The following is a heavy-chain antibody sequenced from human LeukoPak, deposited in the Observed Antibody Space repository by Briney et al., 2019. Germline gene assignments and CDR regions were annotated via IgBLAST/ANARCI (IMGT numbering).Heavy chain of an antibody. D-gene: IGHD4-23*01. V-gene: IGHV1-2*02. J-gene: IGHJ4*02. CDR2: INPNSGGT. CDR1: GYTFTGYY. CDR3: ARVDYGGTFANFDY. Sequence: GASVKVSRKASGYTFTGYYMHWVRQAPGQGLEWMGWINPNSGGTNYAQKFQGRVTMTRDTSISTAYMELSRLRSDDTAVYYCARVDYGGTFANFDYWGQGTLVTVSS.